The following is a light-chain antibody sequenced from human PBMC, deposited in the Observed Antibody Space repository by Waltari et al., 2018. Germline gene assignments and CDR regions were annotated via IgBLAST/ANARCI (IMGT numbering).Light chain of an antibody. Sequence: RARQSLTKKYLAWYQQKPGQAPRLLIYGASSRAAGIPDRFSGSGSGTDFTLTISRLEPEDFAVYYCQQYGSSIMYTFGQGTKLEIK. J-gene: IGKJ2*01. CDR3: QQYGSSIMYT. CDR1: QSLTKKY. CDR2: GAS. V-gene: IGKV3-20*01.